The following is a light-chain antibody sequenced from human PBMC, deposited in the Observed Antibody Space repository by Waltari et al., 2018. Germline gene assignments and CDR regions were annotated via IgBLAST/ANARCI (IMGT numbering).Light chain of an antibody. CDR2: EDN. CDR3: QSYDSSRV. J-gene: IGLJ2*01. V-gene: IGLV6-57*01. Sequence: NFMLTQPHSVSESPGKTVTISCTRSSGSIASNYVQWYQQRPGSSPTTVIYEDNQRPSGVPDRVSGSIDSSSNSASLTISGLKTEDEADYYCQSYDSSRVFGGGTKLTVL. CDR1: SGSIASNY.